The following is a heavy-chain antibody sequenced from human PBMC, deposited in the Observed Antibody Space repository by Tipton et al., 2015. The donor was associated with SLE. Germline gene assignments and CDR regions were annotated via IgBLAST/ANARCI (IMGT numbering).Heavy chain of an antibody. J-gene: IGHJ3*02. CDR3: YDYYDSLGAFDI. CDR1: GFTFSSYS. V-gene: IGHV3-21*04. D-gene: IGHD3-22*01. CDR2: ISSSSSYI. Sequence: SLRLSCAASGFTFSSYSMNWVRQAPGKGLEWVSSISSSSSYIYYADSVKGRFTISRDNAKNSLYLQMNSLRAEDTAVYYCYDYYDSLGAFDIWGQGTMVTVSS.